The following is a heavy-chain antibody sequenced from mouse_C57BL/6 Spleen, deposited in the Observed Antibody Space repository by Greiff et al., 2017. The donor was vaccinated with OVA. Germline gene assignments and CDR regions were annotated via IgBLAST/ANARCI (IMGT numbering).Heavy chain of an antibody. D-gene: IGHD2-3*01. CDR3: TSYDGYSNYAMDY. CDR1: GYTFTDYE. Sequence: VQLQQSGAELVRPGASVTLSCKASGYTFTDYEMHWVKQTPVHGLEWIGAIDPETGGTAYNQKFKGKAILTADKSSSTAYMELRSLTSEDSAVYYCTSYDGYSNYAMDYWGQGTSVTVSS. V-gene: IGHV1-15*01. CDR2: IDPETGGT. J-gene: IGHJ4*01.